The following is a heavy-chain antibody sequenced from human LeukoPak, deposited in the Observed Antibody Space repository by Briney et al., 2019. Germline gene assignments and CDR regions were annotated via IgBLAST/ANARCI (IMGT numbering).Heavy chain of an antibody. Sequence: SETLSLTCTVSGGSISSSSYYWGWIRQPPGKGLEWIGSIYYSGSTYYNPSLKSRVTISVDTSKNQFSLKLSSVTAADTAVYYCARPYCRSYFDYWGQGTLVTVSS. CDR2: IYYSGST. D-gene: IGHD1-26*01. CDR1: GGSISSSSYY. J-gene: IGHJ4*02. V-gene: IGHV4-39*01. CDR3: ARPYCRSYFDY.